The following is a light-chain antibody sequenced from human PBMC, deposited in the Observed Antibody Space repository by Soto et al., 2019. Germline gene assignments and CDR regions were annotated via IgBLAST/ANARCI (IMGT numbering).Light chain of an antibody. V-gene: IGLV1-51*01. Sequence: QSVLTQPPSVSAAPGQKVTISCSGNSSNIENNYVSWYQQLPGTAPKLLIYDNSERPSGIPDRFSGSKSGTSATLGITGLQTGDEADYYCATWDGSLTAGVFGGGTKLTVL. J-gene: IGLJ3*02. CDR2: DNS. CDR3: ATWDGSLTAGV. CDR1: SSNIENNY.